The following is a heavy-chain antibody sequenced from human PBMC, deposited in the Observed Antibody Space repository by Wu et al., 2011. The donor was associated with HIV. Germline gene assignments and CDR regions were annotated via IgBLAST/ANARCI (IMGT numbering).Heavy chain of an antibody. D-gene: IGHD5/OR15-5a*01. CDR1: GYTFTTYY. CDR2: IIPMFGTA. V-gene: IGHV1-69*05. Sequence: AEVKKPGASVKVSCKASGYTFTTYYIHWVRQAPGQGLEWMGGIIPMFGTAKYAQKFQGRVTITTDESTSTAYMELSSLRSEDTAIYYCARSPFVSTMGYFDYWGQGTLVTVSS. J-gene: IGHJ4*02. CDR3: ARSPFVSTMGYFDY.